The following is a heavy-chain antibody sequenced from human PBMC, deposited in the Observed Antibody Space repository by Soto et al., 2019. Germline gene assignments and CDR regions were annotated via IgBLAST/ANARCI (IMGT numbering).Heavy chain of an antibody. CDR2: IGWNSAKI. CDR1: GFIFENHA. V-gene: IGHV3-9*01. CDR3: AKDSASSWSEYFRY. D-gene: IGHD6-13*01. J-gene: IGHJ1*01. Sequence: GGSLRLSCAASGFIFENHAMHWVRQVPGKGLEWVAGIGWNSAKIGYADSVKGRFSISRDNAKSSLYLEMNGLRTEDTALYFCAKDSASSWSEYFRYWGRGTLVTVS.